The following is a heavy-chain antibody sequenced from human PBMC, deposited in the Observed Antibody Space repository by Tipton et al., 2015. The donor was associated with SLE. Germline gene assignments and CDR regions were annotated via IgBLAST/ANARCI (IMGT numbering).Heavy chain of an antibody. V-gene: IGHV4-59*11. J-gene: IGHJ5*02. CDR2: IYYSGST. Sequence: TLSLTCTVSGGSISSHYWSWIRQPPGKGLEWIGYIYYSGSTSYNPSLKSRVTISVDTSKNQFSLKLSSVTAADTAVYYCARGVTEDRFIGESGAWGQGTLVTVSS. CDR1: GGSISSHY. CDR3: ARGVTEDRFIGESGA. D-gene: IGHD3-10*01.